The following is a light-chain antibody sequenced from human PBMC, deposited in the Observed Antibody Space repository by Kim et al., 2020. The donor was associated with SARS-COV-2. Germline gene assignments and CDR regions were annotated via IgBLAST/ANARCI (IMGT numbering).Light chain of an antibody. CDR3: NSRDSSGNHV. CDR1: ILRSYY. J-gene: IGLJ1*01. Sequence: VALGQTVRITCQGNILRSYYASWYQQKPAQAPVLVIYGKNHRPSGIPGRFSGSSSGNTASLTITGAQAEDEADYYCNSRDSSGNHVFGTGTKVTVL. CDR2: GKN. V-gene: IGLV3-19*01.